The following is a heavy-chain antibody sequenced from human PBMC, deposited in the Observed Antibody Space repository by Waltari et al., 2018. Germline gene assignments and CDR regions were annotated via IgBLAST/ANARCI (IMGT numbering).Heavy chain of an antibody. D-gene: IGHD1-26*01. CDR2: IYHSGNT. Sequence: QVHLQESGPGLVKPSETLSLTCAVSGYSISSGYYWGWTRRPPGKGLAWIGSIYHSGNTHYNPALKSRVTISVDTSKNQFSLKLSSVTAADTAVYYCARATLTQAYSGSYPDAFDIWGQRTMVTVSS. CDR3: ARATLTQAYSGSYPDAFDI. CDR1: GYSISSGYY. V-gene: IGHV4-38-2*01. J-gene: IGHJ3*02.